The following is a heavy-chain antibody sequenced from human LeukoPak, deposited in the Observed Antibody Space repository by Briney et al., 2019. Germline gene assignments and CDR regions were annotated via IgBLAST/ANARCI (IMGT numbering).Heavy chain of an antibody. CDR1: GFTFDDYA. D-gene: IGHD3-3*01. V-gene: IGHV3-9*03. Sequence: GGSLRLSCAASGFTFDDYAVHWLRQAPGKGLEWVSGISWNSGNIGYADSVKGRFTISRDNANNSLYLQMNSLRAGHFTLYYCAKGTYYDFRSGYFDVWGKGSTVSVSS. CDR3: AKGTYYDFRSGYFDV. J-gene: IGHJ6*04. CDR2: ISWNSGNI.